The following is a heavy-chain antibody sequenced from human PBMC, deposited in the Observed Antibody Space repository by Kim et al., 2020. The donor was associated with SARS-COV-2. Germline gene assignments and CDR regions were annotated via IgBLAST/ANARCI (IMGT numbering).Heavy chain of an antibody. CDR3: ARVLMRPTVTLELGADY. D-gene: IGHD4-17*01. Sequence: GGSLRLSCAASGFTFSSYAMHWVRQAPGKGLEWVAVISYDGSNKYYADSVKGRFTISRDNSKNTLYLQMNSLRAEDTAVYYCARVLMRPTVTLELGADYWGQGTLVTVSS. CDR1: GFTFSSYA. J-gene: IGHJ4*02. V-gene: IGHV3-30*04. CDR2: ISYDGSNK.